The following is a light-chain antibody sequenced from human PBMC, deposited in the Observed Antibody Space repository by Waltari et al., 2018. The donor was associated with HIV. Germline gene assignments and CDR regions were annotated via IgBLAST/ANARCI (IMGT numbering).Light chain of an antibody. Sequence: QSALTQPASVSGSPGQSITISCTGTNSDVGSYNLVSWYQQHPGKAPKLIIYEVTNRPAGVSNRCAGSKSGNTASLTISELQAEDEAAYYCCSYAGPVTWVFGGGTKLTVL. CDR2: EVT. CDR1: NSDVGSYNL. CDR3: CSYAGPVTWV. J-gene: IGLJ3*02. V-gene: IGLV2-23*02.